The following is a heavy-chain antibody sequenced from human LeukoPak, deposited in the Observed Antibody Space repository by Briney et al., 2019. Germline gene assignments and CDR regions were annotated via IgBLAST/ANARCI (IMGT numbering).Heavy chain of an antibody. CDR1: GGSISSYY. Sequence: PSETLSLTCTVSGGSISSYYWSWIRQPPGKGLEWIGYIYYSGSTNYNPSLKSRVTISVDTSKNQFSLKLSSVTAADTAVYYCARDRLEVVVIAHPHFDYWGQGTLDTVSS. CDR3: ARDRLEVVVIAHPHFDY. D-gene: IGHD3-22*01. V-gene: IGHV4-59*12. J-gene: IGHJ4*02. CDR2: IYYSGST.